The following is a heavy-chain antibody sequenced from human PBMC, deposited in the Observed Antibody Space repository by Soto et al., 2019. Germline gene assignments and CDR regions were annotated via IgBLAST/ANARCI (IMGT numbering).Heavy chain of an antibody. J-gene: IGHJ4*02. CDR2: ISASGGST. Sequence: PGGSLRLSCAASGFTFSNYAMSWVRQAPGKGLEWVSGISASGGSTYYAESVKGRFTISRDNSKNTLYLQMNSLRAEDTAIYYCAKAITNYDFWSGRDYWGQGTLVTVSS. V-gene: IGHV3-23*01. CDR3: AKAITNYDFWSGRDY. D-gene: IGHD3-3*01. CDR1: GFTFSNYA.